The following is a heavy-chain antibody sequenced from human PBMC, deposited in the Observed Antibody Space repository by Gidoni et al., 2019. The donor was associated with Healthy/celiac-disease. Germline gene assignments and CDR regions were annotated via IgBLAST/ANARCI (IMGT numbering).Heavy chain of an antibody. CDR1: GYSFTSYW. CDR3: ARGITGTTGEKNYYYYYYMDV. CDR2: IDPSDSYT. J-gene: IGHJ6*03. Sequence: EVQLVQSGAEVKKPGESLRISCKASGYSFTSYWNSWVRQMPGKGLEWMGRIDPSDSYTNYSPSFQGHVTISADKSISTAYLQWSSLKASDTAMYYCARGITGTTGEKNYYYYYYMDVWGKGTTVTVSS. V-gene: IGHV5-10-1*03. D-gene: IGHD1-7*01.